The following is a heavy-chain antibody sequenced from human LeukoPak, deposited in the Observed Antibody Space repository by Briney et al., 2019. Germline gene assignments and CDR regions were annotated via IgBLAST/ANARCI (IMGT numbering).Heavy chain of an antibody. CDR2: INTDGSST. J-gene: IGHJ4*02. Sequence: GGSLRLSCAASGFTFSSYDMNWVRQAPGKGLMWVSSINTDGSSTTYADSVKGRFTVSRDNTKNTLYLQMNSLRAEDTAVYYCASDAPTVGTLDYWGQGPLVTVSS. CDR1: GFTFSSYD. V-gene: IGHV3-74*03. D-gene: IGHD5-12*01. CDR3: ASDAPTVGTLDY.